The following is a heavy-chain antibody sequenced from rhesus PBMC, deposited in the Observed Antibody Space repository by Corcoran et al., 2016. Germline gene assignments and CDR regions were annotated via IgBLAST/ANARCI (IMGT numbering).Heavy chain of an antibody. CDR3: TRGAYWYFDI. CDR1: GSTFGVYA. J-gene: IGHJ2*01. V-gene: IGHV3-183*01. CDR2: ISSASSYI. Sequence: EVPLVESGGGLVQPGGSLRLSCAASGSTFGVYAMHWVRLAPGKGLEWVSSISSASSYIYYADSVKGRFTISRDNAKNSLSLQMSSLRAEDTAVYYCTRGAYWYFDIWGPGTPITISS.